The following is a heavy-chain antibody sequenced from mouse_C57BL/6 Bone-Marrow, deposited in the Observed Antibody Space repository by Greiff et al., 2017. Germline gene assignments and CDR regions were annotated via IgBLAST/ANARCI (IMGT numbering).Heavy chain of an antibody. J-gene: IGHJ3*01. CDR1: GYAFSSYW. D-gene: IGHD2-12*01. V-gene: IGHV1-80*01. CDR3: ARGGYSPWFAD. CDR2: IYPGDGDT. Sequence: LVEPGASVKISCKASGYAFSSYWMNWVKQRPGKGLEWIGQIYPGDGDTNYNGKFKGKATLTADKSSSTAYMQLSSLTSEDSAVYFCARGGYSPWFADWGQGTLVTVSA.